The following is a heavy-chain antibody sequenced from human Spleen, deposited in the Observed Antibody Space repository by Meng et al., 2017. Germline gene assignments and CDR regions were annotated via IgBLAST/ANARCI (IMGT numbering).Heavy chain of an antibody. CDR2: INHSGST. Sequence: SATLSLTCAVYGGSFSGYYWSWIRQPPGKGLEWIGEINHSGSTNYNPSLKSRVTISVDTSKNQFSLKLSSVTAADTAVYYCARGRRLRYFDRTYYFDYWSQRTLVTVSS. J-gene: IGHJ4*02. D-gene: IGHD3-9*01. CDR1: GGSFSGYY. V-gene: IGHV4-34*01. CDR3: ARGRRLRYFDRTYYFDY.